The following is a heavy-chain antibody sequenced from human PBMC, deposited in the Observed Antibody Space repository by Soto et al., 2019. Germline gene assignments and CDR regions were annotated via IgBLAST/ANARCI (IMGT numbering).Heavy chain of an antibody. CDR2: ASGGGGST. CDR3: AKGFAARVPNWFDP. CDR1: GFTFSTYA. D-gene: IGHD6-6*01. J-gene: IGHJ5*02. Sequence: PGGSLRLACAASGFTFSTYAMSWVRQAPGKGLEWVSAASGGGGSTYYADSVKGRFTISRDNSKNTLYLQMNSLRAEDTAVYYCAKGFAARVPNWFDPCGQGTLVTGSS. V-gene: IGHV3-23*01.